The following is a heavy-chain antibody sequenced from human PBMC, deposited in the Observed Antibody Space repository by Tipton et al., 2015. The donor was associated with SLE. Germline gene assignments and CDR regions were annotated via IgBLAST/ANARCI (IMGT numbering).Heavy chain of an antibody. D-gene: IGHD2-15*01. CDR1: GYSISSGYY. Sequence: TLSLTCAVSGYSISSGYYWGWIRQPPGKGLVWIAYIYHSGSTYYNPSLKSRVTISVDTSKNQFSLTLSSVTAADTAVYYCARGMRYCSGGSCYGCSFDVWGQGTMVTVSS. CDR3: ARGMRYCSGGSCYGCSFDV. CDR2: IYHSGST. J-gene: IGHJ3*01. V-gene: IGHV4-38-2*01.